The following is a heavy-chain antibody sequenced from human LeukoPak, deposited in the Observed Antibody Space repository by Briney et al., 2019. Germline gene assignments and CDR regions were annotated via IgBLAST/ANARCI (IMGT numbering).Heavy chain of an antibody. CDR3: ANSLTVTTVNWFDP. J-gene: IGHJ5*02. D-gene: IGHD4-11*01. Sequence: PGGSLRLSCAASGFTFSNYVMSWVRQAPGKGLEWVSAITGSGGSTYYADPVKGRFTMSRDNSKNTLYLQMNSLRAEDTAVYYCANSLTVTTVNWFDPWGQGTLVTVSS. CDR1: GFTFSNYV. V-gene: IGHV3-23*01. CDR2: ITGSGGST.